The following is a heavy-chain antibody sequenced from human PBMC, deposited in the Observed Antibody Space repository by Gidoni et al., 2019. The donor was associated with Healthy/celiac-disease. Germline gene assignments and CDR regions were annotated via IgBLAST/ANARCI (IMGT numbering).Heavy chain of an antibody. CDR2: IYPGDSDT. Sequence: EVQLVQSGAEVKKPGESLKISCKGSGYSFTSYWIGWVRQMPGKGLEWMGIIYPGDSDTRYSPSFQGQVTISADKSISTAYLQWSSLKASDTAMYYCARRNPWFGEPNNFDYWGQGTLVTVSS. D-gene: IGHD3-10*01. J-gene: IGHJ4*02. CDR3: ARRNPWFGEPNNFDY. CDR1: GYSFTSYW. V-gene: IGHV5-51*01.